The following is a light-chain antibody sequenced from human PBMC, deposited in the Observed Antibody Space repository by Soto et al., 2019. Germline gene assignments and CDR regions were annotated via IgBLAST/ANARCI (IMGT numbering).Light chain of an antibody. Sequence: QSVLTQPPSASGTPGQRVTISCSGSSSNIGSHTVNWYQQLPGTAPKLVIYDDYQRPSGVPDRFSGSKSGTSASLAISGLHSGDEADYYCATWDASLNAVVFGGGTKLTVL. CDR1: SSNIGSHT. CDR3: ATWDASLNAVV. J-gene: IGLJ2*01. CDR2: DDY. V-gene: IGLV1-44*01.